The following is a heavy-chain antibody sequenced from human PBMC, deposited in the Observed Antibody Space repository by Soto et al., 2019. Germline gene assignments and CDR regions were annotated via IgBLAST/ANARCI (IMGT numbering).Heavy chain of an antibody. CDR1: GGSFSSYY. V-gene: IGHV4-34*01. J-gene: IGHJ4*02. D-gene: IGHD5-12*01. CDR2: INHSGST. CDR3: ARGVGYAGVDY. Sequence: SETLSLTCAVYGGSFSSYYWSWIRQPPGKGLEWIGEINHSGSTNYNPSLKSRVTISVDRSKNQFSLKLSSVTAADTAAYYCARGVGYAGVDYWGQGTLVTVSS.